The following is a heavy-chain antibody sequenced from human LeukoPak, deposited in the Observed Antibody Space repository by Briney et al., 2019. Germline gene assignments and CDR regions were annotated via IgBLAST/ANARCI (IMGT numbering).Heavy chain of an antibody. D-gene: IGHD2-2*01. Sequence: GGSLRLSCAASGFDFSTYAMRWVRLTPGKGLEFVSAISKSGDDTSYGNDVKGRFTISRDNIKNTVDLEMGSLRVGDTGIYYCARIPEYWGQGTVVTVSS. CDR3: ARIPEY. CDR1: GFDFSTYA. CDR2: ISKSGDDT. J-gene: IGHJ1*01. V-gene: IGHV3-64*01.